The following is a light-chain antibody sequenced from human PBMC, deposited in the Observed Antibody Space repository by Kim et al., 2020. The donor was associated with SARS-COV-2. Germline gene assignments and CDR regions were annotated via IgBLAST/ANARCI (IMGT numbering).Light chain of an antibody. CDR1: SSKIGSNT. Sequence: GCTITCSGASSKIGSNTVSWYQQLPGTAPKLLIYSNNQRPSGVPDRFSGSKSVTAASLAISGLQSEDEADYYCAAWDDSLNGRWVFGGGTQLTVL. CDR3: AAWDDSLNGRWV. V-gene: IGLV1-44*01. CDR2: SNN. J-gene: IGLJ3*02.